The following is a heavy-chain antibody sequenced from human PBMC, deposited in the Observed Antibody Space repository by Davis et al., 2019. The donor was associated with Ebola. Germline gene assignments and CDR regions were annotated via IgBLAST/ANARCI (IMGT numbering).Heavy chain of an antibody. D-gene: IGHD1-26*01. V-gene: IGHV1-46*01. J-gene: IGHJ3*02. CDR3: ARDRSGSPDAFDI. CDR2: INPSGGST. Sequence: ASVKVSCKASGYTFTSYGISWVRQAPGQGLEWMGIINPSGGSTSYAQKFQGRVTMTRDTSTSTVYMELSSLRSEDTAVYYCARDRSGSPDAFDIWGQGTMVTVSS. CDR1: GYTFTSYG.